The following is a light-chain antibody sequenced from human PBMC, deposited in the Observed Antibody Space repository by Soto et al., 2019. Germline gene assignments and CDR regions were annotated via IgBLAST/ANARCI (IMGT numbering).Light chain of an antibody. J-gene: IGLJ1*01. CDR3: CPYAGSYTLV. CDR1: SSDVGGYNY. CDR2: DVS. Sequence: QSALTQPRSVSGSPGQSVTISCTGTSSDVGGYNYVSWYQQHPGKAPKLMIYDVSKRPSGVPDRFSGSKSGNTASLTISGLQAEDEADYYCCPYAGSYTLVFGTGTKLTVL. V-gene: IGLV2-11*01.